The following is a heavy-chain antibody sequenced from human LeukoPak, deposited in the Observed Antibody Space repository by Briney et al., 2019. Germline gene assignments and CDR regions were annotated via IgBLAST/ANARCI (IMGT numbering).Heavy chain of an antibody. Sequence: PGGSLRLSCAASGFPFSVYWMSWVRQAPGKGLEWVAHIKQDGSENTYMDSVKGRFTISRDNAENSFFLQMSSLRVEDTAVHYCVRGGKYYYDSNGYYPHFDYWGRGTLVTVSS. CDR2: IKQDGSEN. CDR3: VRGGKYYYDSNGYYPHFDY. D-gene: IGHD3-22*01. V-gene: IGHV3-7*01. J-gene: IGHJ4*02. CDR1: GFPFSVYW.